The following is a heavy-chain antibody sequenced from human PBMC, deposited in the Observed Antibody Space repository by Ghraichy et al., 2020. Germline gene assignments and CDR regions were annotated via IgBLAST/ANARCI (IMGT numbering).Heavy chain of an antibody. V-gene: IGHV3-30*18. CDR3: VKDPFSARLQGYYFDY. D-gene: IGHD5-24*01. J-gene: IGHJ4*02. CDR2: ISYDGSNK. CDR1: GFTFSSYG. Sequence: GGSLRLSCAASGFTFSSYGMHWVRQAPGKGLEWVAVISYDGSNKYYADSVKGRFTISRDNSKNTLYVQMNSLRVEDTAVYYCVKDPFSARLQGYYFDYWGQGTLVTVSS.